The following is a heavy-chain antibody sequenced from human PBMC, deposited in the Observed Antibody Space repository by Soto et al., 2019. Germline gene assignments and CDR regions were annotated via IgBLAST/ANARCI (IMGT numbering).Heavy chain of an antibody. CDR3: ARTTAVAGTPEFDY. V-gene: IGHV3-30-3*01. Sequence: QLQLVESGGGVVQPGGSLRLSCVASGFTFSSFSLHWVRQAPGKGLEWLALISYDGSSKYNADSVKGRFTISRENSNNTLYLHLSSLRPEDTAVYYCARTTAVAGTPEFDYWGQGALVTVSS. CDR2: ISYDGSSK. J-gene: IGHJ4*02. D-gene: IGHD6-19*01. CDR1: GFTFSSFS.